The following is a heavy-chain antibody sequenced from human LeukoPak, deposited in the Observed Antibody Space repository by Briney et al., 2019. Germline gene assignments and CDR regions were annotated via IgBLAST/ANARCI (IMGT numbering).Heavy chain of an antibody. Sequence: GGSLRLSCAASGFTLSGSALHWVRQASGKGLEWVGRIRSTANGYATAYAASVKGRFTISRDDSKNTAYLQMDSLKTEDTAVYYCTGNYYGSGSYADFDYWGQGTLVTVSS. J-gene: IGHJ4*02. CDR2: IRSTANGYAT. V-gene: IGHV3-73*01. D-gene: IGHD3-10*01. CDR3: TGNYYGSGSYADFDY. CDR1: GFTLSGSA.